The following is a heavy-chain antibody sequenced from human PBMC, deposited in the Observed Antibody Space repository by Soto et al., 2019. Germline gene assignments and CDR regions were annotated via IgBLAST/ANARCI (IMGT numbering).Heavy chain of an antibody. J-gene: IGHJ6*02. D-gene: IGHD6-13*01. CDR1: GFTFSSYA. V-gene: IGHV3-30-3*01. Sequence: QVQLVESGGGVVQPGRSLRLSCAASGFTFSSYAMHWVRQAPGKGLEWVAVISYDGSNKYYADSVKGRFTISRDNSKNTLYLQMNSLRAEDTAVYYCARGGFAAGYGMDVWGQGTTVTVSS. CDR3: ARGGFAAGYGMDV. CDR2: ISYDGSNK.